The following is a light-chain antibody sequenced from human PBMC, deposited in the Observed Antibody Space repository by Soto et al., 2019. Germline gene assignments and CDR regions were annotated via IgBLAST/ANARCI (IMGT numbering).Light chain of an antibody. V-gene: IGKV3-20*01. CDR3: QQYGTSEII. CDR2: GAS. CDR1: QSVSSN. Sequence: EIVMSQSPATLSVSPGERATLSCSASQSVSSNLAWYQQKPSQAPRLLIYGASSRATGIPDRFSGSGSGTDFTLTISRLEPEDFAVFYCQQYGTSEIIFGQGTRLEI. J-gene: IGKJ5*01.